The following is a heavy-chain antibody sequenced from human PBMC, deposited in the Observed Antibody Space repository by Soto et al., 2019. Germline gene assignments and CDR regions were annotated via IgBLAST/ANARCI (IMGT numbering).Heavy chain of an antibody. J-gene: IGHJ6*02. D-gene: IGHD3-22*01. V-gene: IGHV3-74*01. CDR1: GFTFSSYW. CDR2: INSDGSST. Sequence: GGSLRLSCAASGFTFSSYWMHWVRQAPGKGLVWVSRINSDGSSTSYADSVKGRFTISRDNAKNTLYLQMNSLRAEDTAVYYCARVKGYDSSGYYFLHYYYAMDVWGQGTTVTVSS. CDR3: ARVKGYDSSGYYFLHYYYAMDV.